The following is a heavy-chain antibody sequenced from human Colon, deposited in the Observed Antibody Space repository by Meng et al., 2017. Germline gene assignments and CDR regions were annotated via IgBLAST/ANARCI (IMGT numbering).Heavy chain of an antibody. Sequence: QMLLREPGPGLVKPSGTLSLTCAVSGVSISTTNWWTWFRQSPGKGLEWIGEIAHTGRTNYNRSLKSRVTVTMDTSKNHFSLNVTSVTAADTAVYYCGTTDINYCPIHYWGQGTLVTVSS. CDR3: GTTDINYCPIHY. D-gene: IGHD1/OR15-1a*01. J-gene: IGHJ4*02. CDR1: GVSISTTNW. V-gene: IGHV4-4*02. CDR2: IAHTGRT.